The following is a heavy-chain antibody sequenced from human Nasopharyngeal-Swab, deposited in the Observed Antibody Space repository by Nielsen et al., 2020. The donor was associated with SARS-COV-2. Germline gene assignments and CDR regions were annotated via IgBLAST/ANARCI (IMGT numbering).Heavy chain of an antibody. Sequence: GESLKISCAASGFTFSSYWMSWVRQAPGKGLEWVANIKQDGSEKYYVDSVKGRFTISRDNAKNSLYLQMNSLRAEDTAVYYCARYRNGFIYYYYGMDVWGQGTTVTVSS. J-gene: IGHJ6*02. V-gene: IGHV3-7*01. D-gene: IGHD3-3*01. CDR3: ARYRNGFIYYYYGMDV. CDR1: GFTFSSYW. CDR2: IKQDGSEK.